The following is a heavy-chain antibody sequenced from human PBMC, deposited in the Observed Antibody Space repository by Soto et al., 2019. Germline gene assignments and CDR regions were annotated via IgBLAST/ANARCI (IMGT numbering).Heavy chain of an antibody. J-gene: IGHJ4*02. D-gene: IGHD3-16*02. CDR2: IYYSGST. CDR1: GGSVSSGSYY. Sequence: SETLSLTCTVSGGSVSSGSYYWSWIRQPPGKGLEWIGYIYYSGSTNYNPSLKSRVTISVDTSKNQFSLKLSSVTAADTAVYYCARDYVWGSYRFDYWGQGTLVTVSS. CDR3: ARDYVWGSYRFDY. V-gene: IGHV4-61*01.